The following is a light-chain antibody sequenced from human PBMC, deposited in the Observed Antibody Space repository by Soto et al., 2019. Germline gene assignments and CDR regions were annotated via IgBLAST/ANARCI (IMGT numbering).Light chain of an antibody. CDR2: WES. CDR1: QSVLYSTNNKNY. V-gene: IGKV4-1*01. CDR3: QQYYTTPPA. J-gene: IGKJ1*01. Sequence: DIVMTQSPDSLAVSLGERATINCKSSQSVLYSTNNKNYLAWYQQKPGQPPKLLIYWESTRESGVPDRFSGSGSGTDFTLTISSLQTEDVAVYYCQQYYTTPPAFGQGTKVDI.